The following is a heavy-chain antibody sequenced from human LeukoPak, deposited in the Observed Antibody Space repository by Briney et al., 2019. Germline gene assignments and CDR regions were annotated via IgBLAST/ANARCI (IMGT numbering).Heavy chain of an antibody. CDR3: ARGGYYYDSSGYWGAFDI. CDR1: GASISSYY. D-gene: IGHD3-22*01. J-gene: IGHJ3*02. V-gene: IGHV4-59*01. Sequence: SETLSLTCTVSGASISSYYWSWIRQPPGKGLEWIGYIFHSGSTNYNPSLKSRVTISVDTSKNQLSLKLSSVTAADTAVYYCARGGYYYDSSGYWGAFDIWGQGTMVTVSS. CDR2: IFHSGST.